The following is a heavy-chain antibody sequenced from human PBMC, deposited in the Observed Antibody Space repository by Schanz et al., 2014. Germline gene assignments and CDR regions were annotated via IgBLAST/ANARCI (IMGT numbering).Heavy chain of an antibody. CDR1: GFNFNNFA. V-gene: IGHV3-23*01. Sequence: EVQLLESGGGLVQPGGSLRLSCAASGFNFNNFAMTWVRQAPGKGLEWVIVISGSGGSTYYADSVKGRFTISSDNSKSTRYLQMSSLRAEDTAVYYCEKSQGSSFDSWGQGTLVTVSS. J-gene: IGHJ4*02. D-gene: IGHD6-13*01. CDR3: EKSQGSSFDS. CDR2: ISGSGGST.